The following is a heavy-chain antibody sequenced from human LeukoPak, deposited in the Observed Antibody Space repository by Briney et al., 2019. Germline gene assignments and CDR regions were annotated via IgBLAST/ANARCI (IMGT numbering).Heavy chain of an antibody. CDR3: ARAVAYYDFWSGYWT. D-gene: IGHD3-3*01. J-gene: IGHJ5*02. Sequence: SVKVSCKASGGTFSSYAISWVRQAPGQGLEWMGGIIPIFGTANYAQKFQGRVTITADESTSTAYMELSSLRSEDTAVYYCARAVAYYDFWSGYWTWGQGTLVTVSS. V-gene: IGHV1-69*13. CDR1: GGTFSSYA. CDR2: IIPIFGTA.